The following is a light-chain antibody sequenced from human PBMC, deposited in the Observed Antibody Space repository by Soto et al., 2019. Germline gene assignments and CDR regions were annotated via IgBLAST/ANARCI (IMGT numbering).Light chain of an antibody. CDR1: SSDVGGYNY. V-gene: IGLV2-14*01. J-gene: IGLJ1*01. CDR2: EVS. CDR3: ASYTSSSSYV. Sequence: QSVLTQPASVSGSPGQSITISCTGTSSDVGGYNYVSLYQQHPGKAPKLMIYEVSNRPSGLSNRFSGSKSGNTASLTISGLQGEDEADYYCASYTSSSSYVFGIGTKVTVL.